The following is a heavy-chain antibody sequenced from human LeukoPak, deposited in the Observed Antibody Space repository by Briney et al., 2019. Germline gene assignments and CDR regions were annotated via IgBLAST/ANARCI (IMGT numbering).Heavy chain of an antibody. CDR3: AKYGNSGWVIDN. V-gene: IGHV4-59*08. D-gene: IGHD6-19*01. CDR1: GGSIGSNY. J-gene: IGHJ4*02. CDR2: IYYTGGT. Sequence: SETLSPTCTVSGGSIGSNYWTWIRQPPGKGLEYIGDIYYTGGTNYNPSLKSRVTISVDTSKNQFSLRLSSVTAADTAVYFCAKYGNSGWVIDNWSQRTLVTVPS.